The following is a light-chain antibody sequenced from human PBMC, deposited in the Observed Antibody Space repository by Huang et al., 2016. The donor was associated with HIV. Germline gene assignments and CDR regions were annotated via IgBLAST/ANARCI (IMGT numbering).Light chain of an antibody. CDR2: SVS. V-gene: IGKV3-15*01. CDR3: QQYNNWPPWT. CDR1: QSISSN. Sequence: EIVMTQSPATLSVSPGERAALSCSASQSISSNLAWYQQTPGQAPRRLIYSVSTSATGIPDRVSGSGSGTEFTLTIRSLQSEDFAVYYCQQYNNWPPWTFGQGTKVEIK. J-gene: IGKJ1*01.